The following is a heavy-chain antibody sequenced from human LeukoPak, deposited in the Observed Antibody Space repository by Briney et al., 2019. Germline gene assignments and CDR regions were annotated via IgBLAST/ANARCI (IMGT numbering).Heavy chain of an antibody. Sequence: ASVKVSCKASGYAFTSYAINWVRQATGQGLEWMGWMNPNSGNTGYAQKFQGRVTMTRNTSISTAYMELSSLISEDTAVYYCARGTTRAPGSYGYWGQGTLVTVSS. D-gene: IGHD5-18*01. CDR2: MNPNSGNT. J-gene: IGHJ4*02. V-gene: IGHV1-8*01. CDR1: GYAFTSYA. CDR3: ARGTTRAPGSYGY.